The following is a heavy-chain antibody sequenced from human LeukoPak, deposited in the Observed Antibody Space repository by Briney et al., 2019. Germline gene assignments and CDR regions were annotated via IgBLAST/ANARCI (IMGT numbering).Heavy chain of an antibody. D-gene: IGHD2-15*01. Sequence: PSETLSLTCTVSGGSISSYYWSWIRQPPGKGLEWIGYIYYSGSTNYNPSLKSRVTISVDTSKNQFSLKLSSVAAADTAVYYCASLGVVVAATSWFDPWGQGTLVTVSS. CDR1: GGSISSYY. CDR2: IYYSGST. CDR3: ASLGVVVAATSWFDP. V-gene: IGHV4-59*01. J-gene: IGHJ5*02.